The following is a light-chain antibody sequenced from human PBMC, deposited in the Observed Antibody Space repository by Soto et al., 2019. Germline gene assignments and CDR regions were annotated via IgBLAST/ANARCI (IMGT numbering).Light chain of an antibody. Sequence: DIQMTQSPSSLSASVGDRVTITCRASQSISSYFNWYQQKPGKAPKLLIYAASSLQSGVPSRFSGSGSGTDFPLTISSLQPEDFATYYCQQSYSTPRTFGQGTKVEIK. V-gene: IGKV1-39*01. CDR2: AAS. CDR3: QQSYSTPRT. CDR1: QSISSY. J-gene: IGKJ1*01.